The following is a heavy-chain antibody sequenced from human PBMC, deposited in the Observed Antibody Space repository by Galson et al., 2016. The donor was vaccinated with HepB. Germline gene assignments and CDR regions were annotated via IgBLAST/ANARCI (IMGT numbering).Heavy chain of an antibody. Sequence: SLRLSCAASGISVSNNYMIWVRQAPGKGLEWVSSIYSGGATHYADSVKGRFTISRDSSKNTLYRQMNSLRAEDTAVYFCARDPNAAATGTWGWGQGTLVTVSS. CDR1: GISVSNNY. CDR3: ARDPNAAATGTWG. CDR2: IYSGGAT. J-gene: IGHJ4*02. D-gene: IGHD6-13*01. V-gene: IGHV3-53*01.